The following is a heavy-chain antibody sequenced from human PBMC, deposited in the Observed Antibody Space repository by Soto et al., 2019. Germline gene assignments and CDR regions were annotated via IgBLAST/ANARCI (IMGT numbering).Heavy chain of an antibody. D-gene: IGHD6-13*01. Sequence: EVQLVPSGAEVKKPGESLRISCKGSGYSFTSYWISWVRQMPGKGLEWMGRIDPSDSYTNYSPSFQGHVTISADKSISTAYLQWSSLKASDTDMYYCARLQAAAGDNDLTFDYWGQGTLVTVSS. CDR3: ARLQAAAGDNDLTFDY. V-gene: IGHV5-10-1*01. CDR1: GYSFTSYW. CDR2: IDPSDSYT. J-gene: IGHJ4*02.